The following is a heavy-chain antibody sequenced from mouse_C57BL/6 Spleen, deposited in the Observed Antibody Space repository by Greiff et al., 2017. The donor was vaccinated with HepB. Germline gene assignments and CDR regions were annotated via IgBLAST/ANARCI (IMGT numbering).Heavy chain of an antibody. CDR1: GYTFTSYW. J-gene: IGHJ4*01. CDR3: ARPRRGYSNYEMDY. D-gene: IGHD2-5*01. CDR2: IDPNSGGT. V-gene: IGHV1-72*01. Sequence: QVQLKQPGAELVKPGASVKLSCKASGYTFTSYWMHWVKQRPGRGLEWIGRIDPNSGGTKYNEKFKSKAKLTVDKPSSTAYMQLSSLTSDDSAVYYCARPRRGYSNYEMDYWGQGTSVTVSS.